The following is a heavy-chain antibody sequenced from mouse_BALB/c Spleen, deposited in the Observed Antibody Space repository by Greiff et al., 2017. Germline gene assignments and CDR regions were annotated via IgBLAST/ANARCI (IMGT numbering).Heavy chain of an antibody. CDR1: GFAFSSYD. Sequence: EVKVVESGGGLVKPGGSLKLSCAASGFAFSSYDMSWVRQTPEKRLEWVAYISSGGGSTYYPDTVKGRFTISRDNAKNTLYLQMSSLKSEDTAMYYCARRDYYYGSSLDYWGQGTTLTVSS. CDR2: ISSGGGST. V-gene: IGHV5-12-1*01. CDR3: ARRDYYYGSSLDY. J-gene: IGHJ2*01. D-gene: IGHD1-1*01.